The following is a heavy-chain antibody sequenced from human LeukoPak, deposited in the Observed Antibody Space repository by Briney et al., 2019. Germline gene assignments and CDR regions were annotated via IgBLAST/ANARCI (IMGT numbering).Heavy chain of an antibody. CDR3: ARDFGNYFDY. D-gene: IGHD1-14*01. J-gene: IGHJ4*02. Sequence: GGSLRLSCAASGFTFSSSYMSWVRQAPGKGLEWVSIIYSGGSTYYADSVKGRFTISRDNSKNTLNLQMNSLRAEDTAVYYCARDFGNYFDYWGQGTLVTVSS. CDR1: GFTFSSSY. V-gene: IGHV3-66*01. CDR2: IYSGGST.